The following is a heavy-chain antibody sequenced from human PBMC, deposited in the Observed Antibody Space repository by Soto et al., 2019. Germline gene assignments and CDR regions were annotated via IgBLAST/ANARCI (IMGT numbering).Heavy chain of an antibody. CDR3: TRDYYDSSGYYPKFAY. D-gene: IGHD3-22*01. CDR2: INAGDGNT. Sequence: ASVKVSCKASGCTFTYYTVHWVRQAPGQRLEWMGWINAGDGNTKYSPNFQGRVTITKDTSASTVYMELSSLRSEDTAVYFCTRDYYDSSGYYPKFAYWGQGTLVTVSS. CDR1: GCTFTYYT. J-gene: IGHJ4*02. V-gene: IGHV1-3*01.